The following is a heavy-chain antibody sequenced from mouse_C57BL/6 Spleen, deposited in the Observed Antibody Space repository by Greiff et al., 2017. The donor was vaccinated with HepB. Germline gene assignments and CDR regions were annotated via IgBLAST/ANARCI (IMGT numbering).Heavy chain of an antibody. J-gene: IGHJ2*01. Sequence: EVQLQQSGTVLARPGASVKMSCKTSGYTFTSYWMHWVKQRPGQGLEWIGAIYPGNSDTSYNQKFKGKAKLTAVTSASTAYMELSSLTNEDSAVYYCTSLFTTVSSEDFDYWGQGTTLTVSS. CDR3: TSLFTTVSSEDFDY. CDR1: GYTFTSYW. CDR2: IYPGNSDT. D-gene: IGHD1-1*01. V-gene: IGHV1-5*01.